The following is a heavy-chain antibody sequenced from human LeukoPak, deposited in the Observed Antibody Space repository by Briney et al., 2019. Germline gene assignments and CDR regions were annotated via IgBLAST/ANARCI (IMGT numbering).Heavy chain of an antibody. V-gene: IGHV3-66*01. CDR2: IYSGGST. D-gene: IGHD2-21*02. CDR1: GFTVSSNY. Sequence: PGGSLRLSCAASGFTVSSNYMSWVRQAPGKGLEWVSVIYSGGSTYYADSVKGRFTISRDNSKNTLYLQMNSLRAEDTAVYYCARSIVVVTEDAFDIWGQGTMVTVSS. CDR3: ARSIVVVTEDAFDI. J-gene: IGHJ3*02.